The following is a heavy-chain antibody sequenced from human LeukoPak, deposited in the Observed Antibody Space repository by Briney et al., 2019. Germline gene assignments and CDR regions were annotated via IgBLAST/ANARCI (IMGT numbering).Heavy chain of an antibody. Sequence: GGSLRLSCAASGFTFSSYAMSWVRQAPGKGLEWVSVISGSGGDTDYADSVKGRFTISGDNSKNTLYLQMNSLRAEDTAIYYCAKSRVGYDYWGQGTLVTVSS. CDR1: GFTFSSYA. CDR3: AKSRVGYDY. D-gene: IGHD5-12*01. V-gene: IGHV3-23*01. J-gene: IGHJ4*02. CDR2: ISGSGGDT.